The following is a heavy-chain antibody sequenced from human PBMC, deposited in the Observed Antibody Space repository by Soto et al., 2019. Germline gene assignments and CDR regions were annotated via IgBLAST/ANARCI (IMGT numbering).Heavy chain of an antibody. Sequence: ELQLLESGGGVVQPGGSLRLSCAASEFTFSAYAMSWVRQAPGKGLQWVSGVGGSDTDKHYADSVRGRFTVSRDNSKNTLYLQMNSLRADDTAVYYCAKDATAVNGVWDPFDMWGQGTEVTVSS. V-gene: IGHV3-23*01. CDR2: VGGSDTDK. CDR1: EFTFSAYA. J-gene: IGHJ3*02. CDR3: AKDATAVNGVWDPFDM. D-gene: IGHD2-8*01.